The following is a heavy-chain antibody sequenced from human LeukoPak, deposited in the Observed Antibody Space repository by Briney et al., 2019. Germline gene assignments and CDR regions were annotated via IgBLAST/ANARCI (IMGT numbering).Heavy chain of an antibody. CDR2: ISGSGGST. J-gene: IGHJ2*01. CDR3: ARGTPPMVRGVIPWYFDL. Sequence: GGSLRLPCAASGFTFSSYAMSWVRQAPGKGLEWVSAISGSGGSTYYADSVKGRFTISRDDSKNTLYLQMGSLRAEDMAVYYCARGTPPMVRGVIPWYFDLWGRGTLVTVSS. D-gene: IGHD3-10*01. CDR1: GFTFSSYA. V-gene: IGHV3-23*01.